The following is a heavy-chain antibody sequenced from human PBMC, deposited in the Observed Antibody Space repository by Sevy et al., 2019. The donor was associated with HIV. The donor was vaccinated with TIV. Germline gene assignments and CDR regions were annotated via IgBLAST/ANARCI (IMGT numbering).Heavy chain of an antibody. V-gene: IGHV3-21*01. J-gene: IGHJ3*02. Sequence: GGSLRLSCAASGFTFSSYSMNWVRQAPGKGLEWVSSISGISNYIYYADSMKGRITVSRDNARNSLSLQMNSLRAVDTAVYYCARNNCSITNCYMGDVFDIWGQGTMVTVSS. CDR2: ISGISNYI. CDR3: ARNNCSITNCYMGDVFDI. CDR1: GFTFSSYS. D-gene: IGHD2-2*02.